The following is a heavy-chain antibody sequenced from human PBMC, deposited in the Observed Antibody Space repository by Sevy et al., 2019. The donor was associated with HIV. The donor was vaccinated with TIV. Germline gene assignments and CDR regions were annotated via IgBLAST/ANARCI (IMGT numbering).Heavy chain of an antibody. CDR3: AREGCSSTSCYYYGMDV. CDR1: GGTFSSYA. V-gene: IGHV1-69*13. J-gene: IGHJ6*02. Sequence: ASVKVSCKASGGTFSSYAINWVRQAPGQGLEWMGGIIPIFGTANYAQKFQGRVTITADESTSTAYMELSSLRSEDTAVYYCAREGCSSTSCYYYGMDVWGQGTTVTVSS. CDR2: IIPIFGTA. D-gene: IGHD2-2*01.